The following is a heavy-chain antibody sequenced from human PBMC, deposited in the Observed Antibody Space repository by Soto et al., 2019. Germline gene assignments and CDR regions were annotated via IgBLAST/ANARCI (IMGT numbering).Heavy chain of an antibody. CDR3: AKDEVNSPGYGGNPGADY. J-gene: IGHJ4*02. Sequence: EVQLLESEGSLVQPGGSLRVSCAASGFTFSNYAMSWVRQAPGKGLEWVSVISGRGAGRYYADTVKGRFTISRDNSKNTLYLQMNSLRAEDTAVYYCAKDEVNSPGYGGNPGADYWGQGTLFTVSS. V-gene: IGHV3-23*01. D-gene: IGHD2-15*01. CDR1: GFTFSNYA. CDR2: ISGRGAGR.